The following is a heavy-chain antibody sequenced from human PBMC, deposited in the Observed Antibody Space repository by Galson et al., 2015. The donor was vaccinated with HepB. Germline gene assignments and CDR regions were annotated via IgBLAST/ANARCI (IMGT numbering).Heavy chain of an antibody. Sequence: SLRLSCAASGFTFSSYAMHWVRQAPGKGLEWVAVISYDGSNKYYADSVKGRFTISRDNSKNTLYLQMNSLRAEDTAVYYCARPMVRAFWGAFDIWGQGTMVTVSS. CDR3: ARPMVRAFWGAFDI. V-gene: IGHV3-30*04. D-gene: IGHD3-10*01. J-gene: IGHJ3*02. CDR2: ISYDGSNK. CDR1: GFTFSSYA.